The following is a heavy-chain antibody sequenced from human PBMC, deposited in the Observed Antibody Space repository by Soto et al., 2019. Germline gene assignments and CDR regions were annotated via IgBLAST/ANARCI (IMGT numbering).Heavy chain of an antibody. Sequence: QVQLQQWGAGLLKPSETLSLTCAVYGGSFSGYYWSWIRQPPGKGLEWIGEINQSGSTNYTPSLKSRVTVSVATSKNQLSRKLSSVTAADTAVYYCASSFNYRCKYYYYYYMDVWGKGTTVTVSS. V-gene: IGHV4-34*01. CDR1: GGSFSGYY. J-gene: IGHJ6*03. D-gene: IGHD4-4*01. CDR2: INQSGST. CDR3: ASSFNYRCKYYYYYYMDV.